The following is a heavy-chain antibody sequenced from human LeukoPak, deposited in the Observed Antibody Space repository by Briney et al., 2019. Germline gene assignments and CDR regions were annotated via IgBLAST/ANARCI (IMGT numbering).Heavy chain of an antibody. Sequence: SETLSLTCSVSGGSVSSGNYYWSWIRQPPGKGLEWIGYVDYSGSTSYNPSLRRRVTISLDTSRNQFSLKVMYLTAADTAVYYCARGIRTGYGYWGQGTLVTVSS. V-gene: IGHV4-61*01. J-gene: IGHJ4*02. CDR2: VDYSGST. CDR3: ARGIRTGYGY. D-gene: IGHD1-1*01. CDR1: GGSVSSGNYY.